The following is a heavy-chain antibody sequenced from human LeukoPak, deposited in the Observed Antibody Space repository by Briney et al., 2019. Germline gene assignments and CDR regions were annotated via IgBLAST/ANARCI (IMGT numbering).Heavy chain of an antibody. CDR3: ARQNYDYPDY. D-gene: IGHD3-16*01. J-gene: IGHJ4*01. V-gene: IGHV4-4*09. Sequence: SETLSLTCTVSGASMSSYYWSWIRQPPGKGLEWIGYISTSGSDNYNPSLKSRVTISVDTSKNQFSLKLNSVTAADPAVYYCARQNYDYPDYWGQGTLVTVSS. CDR2: ISTSGSD. CDR1: GASMSSYY.